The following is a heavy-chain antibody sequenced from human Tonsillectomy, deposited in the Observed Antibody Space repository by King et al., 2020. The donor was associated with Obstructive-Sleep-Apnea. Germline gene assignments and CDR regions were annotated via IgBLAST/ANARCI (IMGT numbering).Heavy chain of an antibody. CDR2: ISSSTTYT. D-gene: IGHD1-26*01. V-gene: IGHV3-11*06. CDR3: ARVDVGVTSAFDI. Sequence: VQLVESGGTLVKPGGSLRLSCAASGFTFSDYYMSWIRQAPGKGLEWGSYISSSTTYTNYADTVKGRFTISRDNAKNSLYLQMNSLRAEDTDVYYCARVDVGVTSAFDIWGQGTMVTVSS. CDR1: GFTFSDYY. J-gene: IGHJ3*02.